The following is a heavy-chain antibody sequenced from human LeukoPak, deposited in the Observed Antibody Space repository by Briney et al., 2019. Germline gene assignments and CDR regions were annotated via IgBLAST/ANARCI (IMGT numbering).Heavy chain of an antibody. Sequence: GRSLRLSCAASGFTFSNYGMHWVRQAPGQGLEWVAVISYDGSNKYRADSVKGRFTISGDNSKTTLYLQMNSLRTEDTAVYYWAKGLYYGVGSYYPFDYWGQGTLVTVSS. CDR2: ISYDGSNK. CDR3: AKGLYYGVGSYYPFDY. D-gene: IGHD3-10*01. CDR1: GFTFSNYG. J-gene: IGHJ4*02. V-gene: IGHV3-30*18.